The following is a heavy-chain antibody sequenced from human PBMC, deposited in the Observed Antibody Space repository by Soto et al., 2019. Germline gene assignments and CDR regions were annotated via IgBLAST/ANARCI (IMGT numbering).Heavy chain of an antibody. CDR1: GFTFSSYS. J-gene: IGHJ3*02. CDR2: ISSSSSTI. D-gene: IGHD5-12*01. CDR3: ARGYDWTLDAFDI. V-gene: IGHV3-48*01. Sequence: EVQLVESGGGLVQPGGSLRLSCAASGFTFSSYSMNWVRQAPGKGLEWVSYISSSSSTIYYADSVKGRFTISRDNAKNSLYLKMNSLRAEDTAVYYCARGYDWTLDAFDIWGQGTMVTVSS.